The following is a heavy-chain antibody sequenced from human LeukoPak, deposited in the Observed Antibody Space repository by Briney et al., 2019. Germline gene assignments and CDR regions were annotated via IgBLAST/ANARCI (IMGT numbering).Heavy chain of an antibody. Sequence: PGGSLRLSCAVSGFNFDDYAMHWVRQAPGRGLEWVSGINWKTGNGIYADSVKGRFTISRDNAKNSLTLQMNSLRAEDTAVYYCARWTGVIDSWGQGTLVTVSS. D-gene: IGHD5-24*01. CDR1: GFNFDDYA. CDR3: ARWTGVIDS. CDR2: INWKTGNG. J-gene: IGHJ4*02. V-gene: IGHV3-9*01.